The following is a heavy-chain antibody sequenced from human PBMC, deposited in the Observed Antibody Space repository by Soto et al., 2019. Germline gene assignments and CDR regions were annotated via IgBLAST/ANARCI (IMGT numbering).Heavy chain of an antibody. D-gene: IGHD3-10*01. J-gene: IGHJ4*02. CDR2: SSYDGRET. CDR1: DFDFSSYG. V-gene: IGHV3-30*03. Sequence: PGGSLRLSCAASDFDFSSYGIHWVRQAPGKGLEWVAASSYDGRETFYADSAKGRFTVSKEMSKNTAFLQMNARRHEDTAVYFCARDSGWPMLNFDNWGQGTPVTVSS. CDR3: ARDSGWPMLNFDN.